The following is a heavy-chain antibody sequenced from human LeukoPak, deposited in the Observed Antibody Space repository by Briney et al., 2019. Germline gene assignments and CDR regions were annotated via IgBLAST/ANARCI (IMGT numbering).Heavy chain of an antibody. CDR2: IYTSGST. CDR1: GGSISSGSYY. D-gene: IGHD3-3*01. V-gene: IGHV4-61*02. CDR3: ARENGITIFGVVISYWFDP. J-gene: IGHJ5*02. Sequence: SQTLSLTCTVSGGSISSGSYYWSWIRQPAGKGLEWIGRIYTSGSTNYNPSLKSRVTMSVDMSKNQFSLKLSSVTAADTAVYYCARENGITIFGVVISYWFDPWGQGTLVTVSS.